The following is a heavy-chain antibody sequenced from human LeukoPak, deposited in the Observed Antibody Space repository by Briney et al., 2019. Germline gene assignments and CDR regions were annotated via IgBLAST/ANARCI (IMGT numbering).Heavy chain of an antibody. CDR3: ARDRISIAARYFDY. Sequence: GASVKVSCKASGYTFTSYGISWVRQAPGQGLEWMGWISTDNGDTNYAQKLQGRVTMTTDTSTSTAYMELRSLRSDDTAVYYCARDRISIAARYFDYWGQGTLVTVSS. J-gene: IGHJ4*02. CDR1: GYTFTSYG. CDR2: ISTDNGDT. D-gene: IGHD6-6*01. V-gene: IGHV1-18*01.